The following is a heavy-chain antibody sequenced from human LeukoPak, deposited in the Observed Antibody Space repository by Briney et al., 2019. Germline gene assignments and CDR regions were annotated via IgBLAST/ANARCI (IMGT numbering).Heavy chain of an antibody. V-gene: IGHV1-69*05. CDR1: GGTFSSYA. CDR3: ARDGEYDSSGYYSYYYYYMDV. Sequence: SVKVSCKASGGTFSSYAISSVRQAPGQGLEWMGGIIPIFGTANYAQKLQGGVTITTDESTSTAYMELSSLRSEDTAVYYCARDGEYDSSGYYSYYYYYMDVWGKGTTVTVSS. D-gene: IGHD3-22*01. CDR2: IIPIFGTA. J-gene: IGHJ6*03.